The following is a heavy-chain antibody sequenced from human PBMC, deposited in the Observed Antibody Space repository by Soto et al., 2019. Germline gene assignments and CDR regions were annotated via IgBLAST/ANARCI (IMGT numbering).Heavy chain of an antibody. D-gene: IGHD7-27*01. V-gene: IGHV3-23*01. CDR3: AKDKSAWGFFDF. Sequence: VQLLESGGALVQPGGSLRLSCATFGFTFKTYAMTWVRQIPGKGLEWVAVISGSGGTIYYADSVKGRFTISRDNSKGTVYLQMNSLRADDTALYYCAKDKSAWGFFDFLGQGTQVTVSP. CDR1: GFTFKTYA. J-gene: IGHJ4*02. CDR2: ISGSGGTI.